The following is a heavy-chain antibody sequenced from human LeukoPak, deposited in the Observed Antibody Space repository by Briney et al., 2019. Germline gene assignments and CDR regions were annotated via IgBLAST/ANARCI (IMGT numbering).Heavy chain of an antibody. J-gene: IGHJ5*02. CDR1: GFTFSDYY. Sequence: SGGSLRLSCAASGFTFSDYYMSWIRQAPGKGLEWVSYISGSGSTIYYTDSVKSRFTISRDNTKNSLYLQMNSLRAEDTAVYYCARDGASYDILTGYHKGWFDPWGQGTLVTVSS. CDR2: ISGSGSTI. D-gene: IGHD3-9*01. CDR3: ARDGASYDILTGYHKGWFDP. V-gene: IGHV3-11*04.